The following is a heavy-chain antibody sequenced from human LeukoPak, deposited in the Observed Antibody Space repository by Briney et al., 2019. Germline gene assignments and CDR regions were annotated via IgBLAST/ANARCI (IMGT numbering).Heavy chain of an antibody. J-gene: IGHJ4*02. CDR2: IYPGDSDT. CDR3: ARRYDSSGYCLDY. Sequence: GESLKISCKGSGYSFTSYWTGWVRQMPGKGLEWMGIIYPGDSDTRYSPSFQGQVTISADKSISAAYLQWSSLKASDTAMYYCARRYDSSGYCLDYWGQGTLVTVSS. CDR1: GYSFTSYW. D-gene: IGHD3-22*01. V-gene: IGHV5-51*01.